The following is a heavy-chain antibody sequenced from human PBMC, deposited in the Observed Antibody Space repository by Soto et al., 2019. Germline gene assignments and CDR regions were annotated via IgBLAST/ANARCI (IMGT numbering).Heavy chain of an antibody. V-gene: IGHV3-23*04. Sequence: EVELVESGGGLVQPGGSLRLSCAASGFIFKSYGMNWVRQAPGKGLEWISYISGSGDHTYYAQSVQGRFTISRDNSKATLSVQMNSRRAEDTAVYFCAKSVNDYSTYYFNYWGQGILVTVSS. D-gene: IGHD4-4*01. CDR2: ISGSGDHT. CDR3: AKSVNDYSTYYFNY. J-gene: IGHJ4*02. CDR1: GFIFKSYG.